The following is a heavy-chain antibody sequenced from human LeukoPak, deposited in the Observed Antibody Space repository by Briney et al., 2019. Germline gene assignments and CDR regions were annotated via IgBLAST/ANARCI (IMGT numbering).Heavy chain of an antibody. V-gene: IGHV4-34*01. CDR1: GGSFSGYY. J-gene: IGHJ5*02. Sequence: PSETLTLTCAVYGGSFSGYYWSWVRQPPGKGPEWIGEIYHSGSTNYNPSLKSRVTMSVDKSKNQFSLKLSSVTAADTAVYYCARAGATDYGERWFDPWGQGTLVTVSS. CDR3: ARAGATDYGERWFDP. D-gene: IGHD4-17*01. CDR2: IYHSGST.